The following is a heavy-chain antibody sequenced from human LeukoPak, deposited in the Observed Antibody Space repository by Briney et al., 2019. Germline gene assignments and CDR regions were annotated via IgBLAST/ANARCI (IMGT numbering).Heavy chain of an antibody. CDR2: IYDSGTT. J-gene: IGHJ5*02. V-gene: IGHV4-59*01. Sequence: SETLSLTCTVSGGSLSSYYWSWIRQPPGKGLEWMGFIYDSGTTNYNPSLKSRVTISVDTSKNQFSLKLSSVTAADTAVYFCARVGLGYCSGGTCSPGWFDPWGQGTLVTVSS. D-gene: IGHD2-15*01. CDR3: ARVGLGYCSGGTCSPGWFDP. CDR1: GGSLSSYY.